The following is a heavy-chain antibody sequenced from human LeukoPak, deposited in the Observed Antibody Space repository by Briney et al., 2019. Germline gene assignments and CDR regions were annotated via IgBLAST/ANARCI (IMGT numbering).Heavy chain of an antibody. D-gene: IGHD4-17*01. CDR2: ISGGGST. J-gene: IGHJ4*02. V-gene: IGHV3-23*01. CDR3: AKSGGGRTTMTKFHFDY. CDR1: GFTFSSYV. Sequence: PGGSLRLSCAASGFTFSSYVMNWVRQPPGKGLEWVSVISGGGSTYYPDSVKGRFTISRDNSKNTLYLQMNSLRAEDTALYYCAKSGGGRTTMTKFHFDYWGQGTLVTVSS.